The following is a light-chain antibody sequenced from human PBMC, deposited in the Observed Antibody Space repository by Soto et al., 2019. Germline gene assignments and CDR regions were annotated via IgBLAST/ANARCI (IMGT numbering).Light chain of an antibody. CDR1: QSVGSNF. V-gene: IGKV3-20*01. CDR3: QQYGSPPWA. CDR2: AAS. J-gene: IGKJ1*01. Sequence: IVLTQSPGTLSLSPGERATLSCRASQSVGSNFLAWFQQKRGQAPRILIYAASNRASGIPDRFSGSESGSDFTLTISRLAPEDFAVYYCQQYGSPPWAFGQGNRVEI.